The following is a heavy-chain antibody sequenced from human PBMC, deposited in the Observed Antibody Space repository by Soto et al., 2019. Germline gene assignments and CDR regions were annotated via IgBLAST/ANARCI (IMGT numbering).Heavy chain of an antibody. D-gene: IGHD1-26*01. CDR2: ISGSGGST. Sequence: PGGSLRLSCAASGFTFSSYAMSWVRQAPGKGLEWVSAISGSGGSTYYADSVQGRFTISRDNSKNTLYLQMNSLRAEDTAIYYCAKTATAAKPRNLWDVFNYYYGMDVWGQGTTVTVSS. J-gene: IGHJ6*02. CDR3: AKTATAAKPRNLWDVFNYYYGMDV. CDR1: GFTFSSYA. V-gene: IGHV3-23*01.